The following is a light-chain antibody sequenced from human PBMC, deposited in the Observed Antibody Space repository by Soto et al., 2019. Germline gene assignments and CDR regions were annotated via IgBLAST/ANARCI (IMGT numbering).Light chain of an antibody. Sequence: QSVLTQPPSVSGAPGQRVTISCTGSSSNIGAGYDVHWYQQLPGTAPKLLIYGNSNRPSGVPDRFSGSKSGTSASLAITGLQALVEADYYSQSYDSSLSAVVFGGGTKLTVL. J-gene: IGLJ2*01. CDR2: GNS. CDR1: SSNIGAGYD. CDR3: QSYDSSLSAVV. V-gene: IGLV1-40*01.